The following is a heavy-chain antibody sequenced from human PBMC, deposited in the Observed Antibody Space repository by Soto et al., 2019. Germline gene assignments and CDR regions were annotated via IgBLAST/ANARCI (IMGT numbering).Heavy chain of an antibody. CDR1: GFTFNLLT. D-gene: IGHD1-1*01. V-gene: IGHV3-30-3*01. Sequence: QVQVVEAGGGVVRPGTSLRLSCAASGFTFNLLTFHWVLTAPGGGLEWVAVVSHVDDNKFYYDSVKGRFTISSDNSKNTLALQMDNLRTADTAPDYCARGNLDVGGQGTTVTVSS. CDR2: VSHVDDNK. J-gene: IGHJ6*02. CDR3: ARGNLDV.